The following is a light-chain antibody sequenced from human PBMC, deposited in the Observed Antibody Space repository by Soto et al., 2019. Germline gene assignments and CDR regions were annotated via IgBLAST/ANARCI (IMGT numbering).Light chain of an antibody. CDR2: DAS. CDR3: QQYNSYSWT. J-gene: IGKJ1*01. CDR1: QSISDW. V-gene: IGKV1-5*01. Sequence: GDKVTITCRASQSISDWLAWFQLKPGKAPKLLIYDASSLESGVPSRFSGSGSGTEFTLTISSLQPDDFATYYCQQYNSYSWTFGQGTKVDIK.